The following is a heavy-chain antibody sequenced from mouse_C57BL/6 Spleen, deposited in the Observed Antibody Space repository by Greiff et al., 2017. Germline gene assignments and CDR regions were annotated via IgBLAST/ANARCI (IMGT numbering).Heavy chain of an antibody. CDR1: GYTFTSYW. J-gene: IGHJ4*01. Sequence: VQRVESGAELVKPGASVKMSCKASGYTFTSYWITWVKQRPGQGLEWIGDIYPGSGSTNYNEKFKSKATLTVDTSSSTAYMQLSSLTSEDSAVYYCARNDYAMDYWGQGTSVTVSS. CDR3: ARNDYAMDY. V-gene: IGHV1-55*01. CDR2: IYPGSGST.